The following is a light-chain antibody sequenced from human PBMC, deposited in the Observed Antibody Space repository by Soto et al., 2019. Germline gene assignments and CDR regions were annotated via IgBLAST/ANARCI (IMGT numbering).Light chain of an antibody. J-gene: IGKJ5*01. V-gene: IGKV3-11*01. CDR2: DAS. CDR3: QQRSNWPPAIT. CDR1: QSVSSY. Sequence: EIVLTQSPATLSLSPGERATLSCRASQSVSSYLAWYQQKPGQAPRLLIYDASNRATGIAVRFSGSGSGTDFTLTISSLEHEDCAVYYCQQRSNWPPAITFGQGTRLEI.